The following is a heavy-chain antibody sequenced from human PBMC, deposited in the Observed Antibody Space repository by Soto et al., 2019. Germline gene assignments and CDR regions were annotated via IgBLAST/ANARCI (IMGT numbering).Heavy chain of an antibody. CDR3: ATWHLQEHAYDI. V-gene: IGHV3-53*01. CDR1: GFTVSGKKY. CDR2: LYDLDGT. J-gene: IGHJ3*02. D-gene: IGHD1-1*01. Sequence: DVQLVASGGGLIQPGESLRLSCEAFGFTVSGKKYVAWVRQAPGKGLEWVSALYDLDGTYYADSAKGRFTTSSDSSRTTVYLQMNSLRPDDTAVYSCATWHLQEHAYDIWGQGTMVTVSS.